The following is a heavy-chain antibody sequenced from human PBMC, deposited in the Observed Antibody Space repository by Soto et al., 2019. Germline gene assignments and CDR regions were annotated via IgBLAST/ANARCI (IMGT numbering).Heavy chain of an antibody. CDR1: GGTFSSYA. V-gene: IGHV1-69*01. Sequence: QVQLVQSGAEVKKPGSSVKVSCKASGGTFSSYAISWVRQAPGQGLGWMGGIIPIFGTANYAQKLQGRVTFTADESRSTAYMERSSLRSEDTAVYYCAGVSRGSYADGIDYWGQGTLVTVSS. D-gene: IGHD3-16*01. CDR3: AGVSRGSYADGIDY. J-gene: IGHJ4*02. CDR2: IIPIFGTA.